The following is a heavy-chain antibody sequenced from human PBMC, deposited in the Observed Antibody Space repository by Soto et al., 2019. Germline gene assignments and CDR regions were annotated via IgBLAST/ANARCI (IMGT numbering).Heavy chain of an antibody. Sequence: EVQLLESGGDLVQPGGFLRLSCTASGFTFSNYAMNWVRQAPGQGLEWVSGISGSDGNTNYADSVKGRFTISRDNFKNALYLQMSSLRAEDTAVYYCAKAGAVSAGGRSYRYVMDVWGQGTTVTVSS. CDR1: GFTFSNYA. J-gene: IGHJ6*02. V-gene: IGHV3-23*01. CDR3: AKAGAVSAGGRSYRYVMDV. CDR2: ISGSDGNT. D-gene: IGHD3-16*01.